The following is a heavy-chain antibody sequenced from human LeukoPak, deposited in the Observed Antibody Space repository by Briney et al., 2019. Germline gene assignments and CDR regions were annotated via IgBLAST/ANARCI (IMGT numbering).Heavy chain of an antibody. CDR3: AREVRWLESSDAFDI. V-gene: IGHV4-34*01. CDR2: INHSGST. D-gene: IGHD3-22*01. CDR1: GGSFIGFH. J-gene: IGHJ3*02. Sequence: SETLSLTCAVYGGSFIGFHWNWIRQPPGKGLEWIGDINHSGSTNYNPSLTSRVTISVDPSKNQFSLNLSSVTAADTAVYYCAREVRWLESSDAFDIWGQGTMVTVSS.